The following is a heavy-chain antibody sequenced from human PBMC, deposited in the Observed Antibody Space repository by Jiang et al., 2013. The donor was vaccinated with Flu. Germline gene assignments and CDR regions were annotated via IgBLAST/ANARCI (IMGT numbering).Heavy chain of an antibody. D-gene: IGHD3-22*01. Sequence: RSLRLSCAASGFTFSSYGMHWVRQAPGKGLEWVAVISYDGSNKYYADSVKGRFTISRDNSKNTLYLQMNSLRAEDTAVYYCARGVDSSGPFDYWGQGTLVTVSS. CDR2: ISYDGSNK. J-gene: IGHJ4*02. V-gene: IGHV3-33*05. CDR3: ARGVDSSGPFDY. CDR1: GFTFSSYG.